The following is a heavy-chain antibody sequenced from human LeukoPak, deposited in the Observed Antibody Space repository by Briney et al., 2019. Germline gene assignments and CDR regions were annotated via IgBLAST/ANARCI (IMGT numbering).Heavy chain of an antibody. CDR3: VRGGTYWTVS. V-gene: IGHV3-7*01. CDR1: GFVFSASY. Sequence: PGGSLSLSCAASGFVFSASYMSLVRKAPGKGLEWVATIKPDGSEKYHVDSVSGRFTISRDNTNDSLFLQMNSLRVDDTAVYYCVRGGTYWTVSWGQGTLVNVS. CDR2: IKPDGSEK. J-gene: IGHJ5*01.